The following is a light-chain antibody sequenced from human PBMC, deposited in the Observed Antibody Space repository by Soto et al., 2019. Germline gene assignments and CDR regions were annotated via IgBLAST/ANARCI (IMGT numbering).Light chain of an antibody. CDR2: EVS. CDR1: GRDIGAYNY. CDR3: SSYTSSSTLEV. V-gene: IGLV2-14*01. Sequence: QSVLTQPASVSGSPGQSITISCTGSGRDIGAYNYVSWYQQHPGKAPKLMIYEVSNRPSGVSNRFSGSKSGNTASLTISGLQAEDEADYYCSSYTSSSTLEVFGGGTKLTVL. J-gene: IGLJ2*01.